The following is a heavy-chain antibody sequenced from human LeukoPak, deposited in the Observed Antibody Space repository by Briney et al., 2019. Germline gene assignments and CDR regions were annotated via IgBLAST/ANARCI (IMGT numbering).Heavy chain of an antibody. Sequence: ASVKVSCKASGYTFTGYYMHWVRQAPGQGLEWVGWINPNSGGTNYAQKFQGWVTMTRDTSISTAYMKLSRLRSDDTAVYYCARVWRYYYGSGSYSTFDYWGQGTLVTVSS. D-gene: IGHD3-10*01. CDR2: INPNSGGT. CDR1: GYTFTGYY. J-gene: IGHJ4*02. V-gene: IGHV1-2*04. CDR3: ARVWRYYYGSGSYSTFDY.